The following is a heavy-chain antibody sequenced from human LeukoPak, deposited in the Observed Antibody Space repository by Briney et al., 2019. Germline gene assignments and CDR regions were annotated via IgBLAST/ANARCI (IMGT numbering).Heavy chain of an antibody. D-gene: IGHD3-22*01. V-gene: IGHV3-23*01. CDR2: ISGSGGAT. CDR3: AKDGYNYDSSGHFDY. J-gene: IGHJ4*02. Sequence: GGSLRLSCAASGFTFSLFAMHWVRQAPGKGLEWVSAISGSGGATYHADADSVKGRFTISRDNSKNALYLHINNLRAEDTAVYYCAKDGYNYDSSGHFDYWGQGTLVTVSS. CDR1: GFTFSLFA.